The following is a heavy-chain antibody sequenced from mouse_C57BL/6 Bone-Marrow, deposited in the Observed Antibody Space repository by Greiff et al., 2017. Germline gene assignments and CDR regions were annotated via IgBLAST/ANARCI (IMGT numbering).Heavy chain of an antibody. CDR3: ARHADGNDYGFAY. CDR2: ISNGGGST. Sequence: EVQGVESGGGLVQPGGSLKLSCAASGFTFSDYYMYWVRQTPEKRLEWVAYISNGGGSTYYPDTVKGRFPISRDNAKNTLYLQMSRLKSEDTAMYYCARHADGNDYGFAYWGQGTLVTVSA. D-gene: IGHD2-4*01. J-gene: IGHJ3*01. CDR1: GFTFSDYY. V-gene: IGHV5-12*01.